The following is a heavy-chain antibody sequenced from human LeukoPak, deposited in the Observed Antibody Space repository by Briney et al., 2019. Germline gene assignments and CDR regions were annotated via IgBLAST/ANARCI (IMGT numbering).Heavy chain of an antibody. CDR1: GYTLTELS. D-gene: IGHD4-23*01. Sequence: ASVKVSCKVSGYTLTELSMHWVRQAPGKGLERMGGFDPEDGETIYAQKFQGRVTMTEDTSTDTAYMELSSLRSEDTAVYYCATDRDYGGNSYFDYWGQGTLVTVSS. CDR3: ATDRDYGGNSYFDY. V-gene: IGHV1-24*01. CDR2: FDPEDGET. J-gene: IGHJ4*02.